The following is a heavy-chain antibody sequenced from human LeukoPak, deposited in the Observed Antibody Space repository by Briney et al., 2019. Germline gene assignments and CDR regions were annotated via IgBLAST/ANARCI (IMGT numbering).Heavy chain of an antibody. Sequence: GSLRLSCAASGFTFSDYYMSWIRQAPGKGLEWVSYISSSGSTIYYADSVKGRFTISRDNAKNSLYLQMNSLRAEDTAVYYCARSIITMVRGDHFDYWGQGTLVTVSS. CDR2: ISSSGSTI. J-gene: IGHJ4*02. CDR1: GFTFSDYY. D-gene: IGHD3-10*01. CDR3: ARSIITMVRGDHFDY. V-gene: IGHV3-11*04.